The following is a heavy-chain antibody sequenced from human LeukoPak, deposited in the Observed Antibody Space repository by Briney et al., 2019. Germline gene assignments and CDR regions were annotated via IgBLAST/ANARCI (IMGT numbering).Heavy chain of an antibody. D-gene: IGHD6-19*01. CDR2: IDWDDDK. CDR1: GFSLSTSGMC. Sequence: RESGPTLVNPTQTLTLTCTFSGFSLSTSGMCVSWIRQPPGKALEWLARIDWDDDKYYSTSLKTRLTISKDTSKNQVVLTMTNMDPVDTATYYCAHRPSAAVAGLILENWFDPWGQGTLVTVSS. CDR3: AHRPSAAVAGLILENWFDP. J-gene: IGHJ5*02. V-gene: IGHV2-70*12.